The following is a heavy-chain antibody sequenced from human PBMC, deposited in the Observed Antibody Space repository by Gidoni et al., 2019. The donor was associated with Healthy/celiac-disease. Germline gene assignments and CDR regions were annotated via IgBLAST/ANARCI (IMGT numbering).Heavy chain of an antibody. CDR1: GFTFSSYS. CDR2: ISSSSSTI. V-gene: IGHV3-48*02. D-gene: IGHD4-17*01. J-gene: IGHJ6*02. Sequence: EVQLVASGGGLVQPGGSLSLSCAASGFTFSSYSMNWVRQAPGKGLEWVSYISSSSSTIYYADSVKGRFTISRDNAKNSLYLQMNSLRDEDTAVYYCARDYGPYYYYYGMDVWGQGTTVTVSS. CDR3: ARDYGPYYYYYGMDV.